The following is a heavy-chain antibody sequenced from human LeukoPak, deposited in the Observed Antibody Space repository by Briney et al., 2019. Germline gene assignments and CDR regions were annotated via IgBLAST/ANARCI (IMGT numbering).Heavy chain of an antibody. V-gene: IGHV4-39*01. CDR1: GGSISSSSYY. Sequence: SETLSLTCTVSGGSISSSSYYWGWIRQPPGKGLEWIGSIYYSGSTYYKQSLKSRVTISVDTSKNQFSLKLSSVTAADTAVYYCARRLGYCTNGVCYDPNWFDPWGQGTLVTVSS. CDR2: IYYSGST. D-gene: IGHD2-8*01. J-gene: IGHJ5*02. CDR3: ARRLGYCTNGVCYDPNWFDP.